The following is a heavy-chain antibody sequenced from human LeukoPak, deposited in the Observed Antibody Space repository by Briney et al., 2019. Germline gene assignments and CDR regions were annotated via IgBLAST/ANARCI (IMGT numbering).Heavy chain of an antibody. CDR3: AKSSTSYLAPFDY. J-gene: IGHJ4*02. CDR1: GFTFSSSA. D-gene: IGHD2-2*01. Sequence: GGSLRLSCAASGFTFSSSAMSWVRQAPGKGLEWVSTISGSGGSTYYADSVKGRFTISRDNSKNTLYLQMNSLRAEDTAVYYCAKSSTSYLAPFDYWGQGTLVTVSS. CDR2: ISGSGGST. V-gene: IGHV3-23*01.